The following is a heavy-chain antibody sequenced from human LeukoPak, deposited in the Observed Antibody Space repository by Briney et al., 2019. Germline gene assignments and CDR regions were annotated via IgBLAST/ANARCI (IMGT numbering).Heavy chain of an antibody. CDR3: ARGKTRTSIAPLRSRLEYYFDY. D-gene: IGHD6-6*01. CDR2: VYHSGST. J-gene: IGHJ4*02. V-gene: IGHV4-38-2*02. CDR1: GFSFSSAYY. Sequence: PSETLSLTCTVSGFSFSSAYYWGWIRQPPGKGLEWIGNVYHSGSTYFNPSLKSRVTISVDTSKNQFSLKLSSVTAADTAVYYCARGKTRTSIAPLRSRLEYYFDYWGQGSLVTVSS.